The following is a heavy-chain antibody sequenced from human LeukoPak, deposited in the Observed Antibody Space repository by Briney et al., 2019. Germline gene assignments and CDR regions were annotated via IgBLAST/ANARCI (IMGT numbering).Heavy chain of an antibody. Sequence: PGGSLRLSCAASGFTFSSYAMSWVRQAPGKGLEWVSAISGSGGSTYYADSVKGRFTISRDNSKNTLYLEMNSLRPEDTAVYYCARDPILTGYYGSFDYWGQGTLVTVSS. CDR3: ARDPILTGYYGSFDY. CDR2: ISGSGGST. CDR1: GFTFSSYA. J-gene: IGHJ4*02. D-gene: IGHD3-9*01. V-gene: IGHV3-23*01.